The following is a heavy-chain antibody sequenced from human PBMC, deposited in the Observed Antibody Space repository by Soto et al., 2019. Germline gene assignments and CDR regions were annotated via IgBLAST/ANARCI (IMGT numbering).Heavy chain of an antibody. CDR1: GYTFTGCY. V-gene: IGHV1-2*02. Sequence: ASVKVSCKASGYTFTGCYMHCVRQAPGQGLEWMGWINPNSGGTNYAQKFQGRVTMTRDTSISTAYMELSRLRSDDTAVYYCARDVVKATSYYYDSSATPAPFDYWGQGTLVTVSS. J-gene: IGHJ4*02. CDR2: INPNSGGT. D-gene: IGHD3-22*01. CDR3: ARDVVKATSYYYDSSATPAPFDY.